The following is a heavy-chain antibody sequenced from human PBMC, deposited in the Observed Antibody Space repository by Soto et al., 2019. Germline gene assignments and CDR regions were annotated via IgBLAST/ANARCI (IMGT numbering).Heavy chain of an antibody. Sequence: PSETLSLTCIVSNGSISSRSSYWGWIRQTPGKGLEWIGSIYYIGNTYYNPSPASRVTISIDTSKTEFSLKMKSVTAADTAVYFCARQPTTGDTDLWFDPWGQGTLVTVSS. CDR1: NGSISSRSSY. J-gene: IGHJ5*02. V-gene: IGHV4-39*01. D-gene: IGHD2-21*01. CDR3: ARQPTTGDTDLWFDP. CDR2: IYYIGNT.